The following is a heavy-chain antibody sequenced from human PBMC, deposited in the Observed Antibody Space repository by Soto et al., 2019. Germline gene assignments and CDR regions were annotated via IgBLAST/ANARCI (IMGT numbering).Heavy chain of an antibody. CDR3: ATGGLFSS. Sequence: QVQLQQWGAGLLKPSETLSLTCEIKGGYFTASYWSWIRQTPGKGLEWLGEINHAGTTDYNPSVEGRITISADAPKNQFSLKLTSVTAADTAVYFCATGGLFSSWGQRTLVTVSS. CDR2: INHAGTT. J-gene: IGHJ5*02. CDR1: GGYFTASY. V-gene: IGHV4-34*01.